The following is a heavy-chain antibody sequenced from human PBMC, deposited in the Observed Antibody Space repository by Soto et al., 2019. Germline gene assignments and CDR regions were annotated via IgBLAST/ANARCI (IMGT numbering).Heavy chain of an antibody. J-gene: IGHJ3*02. V-gene: IGHV3-13*01. CDR1: GFTFSSYD. Sequence: GGSLRLSCAASGFTFSSYDMHWVRQATGKGLEWVSAIGTAGDTYYPGSVKGRFTISRENAKNSLYLQMNSLRAEDTAVYYCARVRFYRAAFDIWGQGAMVTISS. D-gene: IGHD3-3*01. CDR3: ARVRFYRAAFDI. CDR2: IGTAGDT.